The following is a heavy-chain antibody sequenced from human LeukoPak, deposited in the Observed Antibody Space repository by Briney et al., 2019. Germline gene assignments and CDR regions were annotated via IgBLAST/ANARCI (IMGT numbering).Heavy chain of an antibody. Sequence: ASVKVSCKASGYTFTGYFIHWLRQAPGQGLEWVGWINPNNGDTNYAQKFQGRVTMTRDTSISTAYMELSRLRSDDTAVYYCARVLARYGNLDYWGQGILVTVSS. CDR3: ARVLARYGNLDY. V-gene: IGHV1-2*02. J-gene: IGHJ4*02. D-gene: IGHD1-14*01. CDR1: GYTFTGYF. CDR2: INPNNGDT.